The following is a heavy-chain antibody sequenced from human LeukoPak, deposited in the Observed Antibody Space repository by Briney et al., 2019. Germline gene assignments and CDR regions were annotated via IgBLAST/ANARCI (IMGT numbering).Heavy chain of an antibody. V-gene: IGHV4-34*01. D-gene: IGHD3-10*01. CDR1: GGSFSGYY. Sequence: SETLSLTCAVYGGSFSGYYWSWIRQPPGKGLEWIGEINHSGSTNYSPSLKSRVTISVDTSKNQFSLKLSSVTAADTAVYYCARGRYYYGSGSYPPFDYWGQGTLVTVSS. J-gene: IGHJ4*02. CDR2: INHSGST. CDR3: ARGRYYYGSGSYPPFDY.